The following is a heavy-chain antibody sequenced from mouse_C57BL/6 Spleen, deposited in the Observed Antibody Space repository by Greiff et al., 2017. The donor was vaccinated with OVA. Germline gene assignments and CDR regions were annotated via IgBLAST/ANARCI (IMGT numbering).Heavy chain of an antibody. CDR2: IWRGGST. Sequence: QVQLQQSGPGLVQPSQSLSITCTVSGFSLTSYGVHWVRQSPGQGLEWLGVIWRGGSTDYNACFISRKSISKYNSKSQAFFTMNSLQADDTDIYYCARNPPLRSYAMDYWGQGTSVTVSS. CDR1: GFSLTSYG. J-gene: IGHJ4*01. D-gene: IGHD1-1*01. V-gene: IGHV2-2*01. CDR3: ARNPPLRSYAMDY.